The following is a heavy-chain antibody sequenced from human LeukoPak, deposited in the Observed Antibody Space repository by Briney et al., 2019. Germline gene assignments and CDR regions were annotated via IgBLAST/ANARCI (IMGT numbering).Heavy chain of an antibody. CDR1: GGSISSYY. CDR2: FYYSGSN. Sequence: SETLSLTCTVSGGSISSYYWSWIRQPPGKGLEWIGYFYYSGSNNYNSSFKSRVTISIDTSKNQFSLRLSSVTAADTAVYYCAKVANYYYGSETYYFFEHWGQGTPVTASS. V-gene: IGHV4-59*01. J-gene: IGHJ4*02. D-gene: IGHD3-10*01. CDR3: AKVANYYYGSETYYFFEH.